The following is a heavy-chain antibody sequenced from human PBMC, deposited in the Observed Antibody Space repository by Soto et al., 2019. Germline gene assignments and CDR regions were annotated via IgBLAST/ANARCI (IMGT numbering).Heavy chain of an antibody. CDR1: GFTFSSYA. CDR3: AKELGIAAAGTGARFDY. Sequence: PGGSLRLSCAASGFTFSSYAMSWVRQAPGKGLEWVSAISGSGGSTYYADSVKGRFTISRDNSKNTLYLQMNSLRAEDTAVYYCAKELGIAAAGTGARFDYWGQGALVTAPQ. D-gene: IGHD6-13*01. CDR2: ISGSGGST. J-gene: IGHJ4*02. V-gene: IGHV3-23*01.